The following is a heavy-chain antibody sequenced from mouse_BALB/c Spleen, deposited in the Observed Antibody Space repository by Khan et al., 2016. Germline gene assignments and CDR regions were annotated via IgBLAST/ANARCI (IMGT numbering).Heavy chain of an antibody. D-gene: IGHD2-4*01. Sequence: LVESGPELKKPGETVKISCKASGYTFTNYGMNWVKQAPGKGLKWMGWINTYTGEPTYADDFKGRFAFSLETSASTAYLQINNHKNEDTATYFCAREGLRRTGYAMDYWGQGTSVTVSS. CDR1: GYTFTNYG. CDR2: INTYTGEP. V-gene: IGHV9-3-1*01. CDR3: AREGLRRTGYAMDY. J-gene: IGHJ4*01.